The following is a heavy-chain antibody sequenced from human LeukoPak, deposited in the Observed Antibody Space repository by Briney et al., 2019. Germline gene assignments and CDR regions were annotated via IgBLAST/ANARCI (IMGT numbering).Heavy chain of an antibody. CDR2: ISSGSSYI. CDR3: ARDTGGVIDY. D-gene: IGHD3-16*01. J-gene: IGHJ4*02. CDR1: GFAFSNFA. V-gene: IGHV3-21*01. Sequence: GGSLRLSCAASGFAFSNFAVSWVRQAPGKGLEWVSSISSGSSYIYYADSVKGRFTISRDNAKNSLYLQMNSLRAEDTAVYYCARDTGGVIDYWGQGTLVTVSS.